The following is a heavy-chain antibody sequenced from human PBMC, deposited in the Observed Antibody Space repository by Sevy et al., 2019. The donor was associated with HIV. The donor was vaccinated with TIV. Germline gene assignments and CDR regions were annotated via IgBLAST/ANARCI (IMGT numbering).Heavy chain of an antibody. CDR2: IKQDGSEK. CDR3: ARVRSYTIFGGITTDH. CDR1: GFTFSSYW. J-gene: IGHJ4*02. Sequence: GGSLRLSCAASGFTFSSYWMSWVRQAPGKGLEWVANIKQDGSEKYYVDSVKGRFTISRDNAKNSLYLQMNSLRAEDTAVYYCARVRSYTIFGGITTDHWGQGTLVTVSS. D-gene: IGHD3-3*01. V-gene: IGHV3-7*01.